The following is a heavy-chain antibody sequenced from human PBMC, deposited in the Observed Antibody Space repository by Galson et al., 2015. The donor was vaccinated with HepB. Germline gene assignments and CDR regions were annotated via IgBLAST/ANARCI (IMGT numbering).Heavy chain of an antibody. D-gene: IGHD1-1*01. Sequence: SLRLSCAASGFTFSSYAMSWVRQAPGKGLEWVSAISGSGGSTYYADSVKGRFTISRDNSKNTPYLQMNSLRAEDTAVYYCAKGRWGTIDAFDIWGQGTMVTVSS. CDR2: ISGSGGST. CDR1: GFTFSSYA. CDR3: AKGRWGTIDAFDI. J-gene: IGHJ3*02. V-gene: IGHV3-23*01.